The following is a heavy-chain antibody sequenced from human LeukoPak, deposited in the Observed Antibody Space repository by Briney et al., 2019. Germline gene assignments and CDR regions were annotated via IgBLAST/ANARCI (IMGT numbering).Heavy chain of an antibody. CDR2: INHSGST. J-gene: IGHJ4*02. CDR1: GGSFSGYY. CDR3: ARFGYSGWNLEN. V-gene: IGHV4-34*01. Sequence: SETLSLTCAVYGGSFSGYYWSWIRQPPGKGLEWIGEINHSGSTNYNPSLKSRVTISVDTSKNQFSLKLSSVTAADTAVYYCARFGYSGWNLENWGQGTLVTVSS. D-gene: IGHD5-12*01.